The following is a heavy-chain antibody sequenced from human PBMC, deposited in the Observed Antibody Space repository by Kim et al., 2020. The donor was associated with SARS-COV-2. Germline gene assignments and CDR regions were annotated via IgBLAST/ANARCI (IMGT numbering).Heavy chain of an antibody. V-gene: IGHV4-34*13. Sequence: NSNPSLKRRAIIYVDTSKNQFSRKVNSVSAADTAVYYCARVRTTYGALDYWGQGTLVTVSS. D-gene: IGHD4-17*01. J-gene: IGHJ4*02. CDR3: ARVRTTYGALDY.